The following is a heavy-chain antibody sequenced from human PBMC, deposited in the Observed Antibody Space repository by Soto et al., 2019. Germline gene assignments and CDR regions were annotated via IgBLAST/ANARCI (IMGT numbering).Heavy chain of an antibody. J-gene: IGHJ5*02. CDR2: INSDGTRT. CDR1: GFTFTNYW. D-gene: IGHD1-26*01. V-gene: IGHV3-74*01. Sequence: EVQLVESGGGLVQPGGSLRLSCAASGFTFTNYWMHWVRQAPGKGLVWVSRINSDGTRTTYADSVKARLTISSDNADNPMYFLVNSLRAEDTAVYYCSRVATGSYVWFDHWGQRTLVTVSS. CDR3: SRVATGSYVWFDH.